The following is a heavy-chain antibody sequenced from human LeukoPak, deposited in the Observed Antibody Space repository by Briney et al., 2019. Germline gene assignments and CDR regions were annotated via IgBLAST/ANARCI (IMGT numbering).Heavy chain of an antibody. CDR1: GFTFSNFG. CDR3: ATRVTADSYDASD. V-gene: IGHV3-30*02. Sequence: PGGSLRLSCVASGFTFSNFGMHWVRQAPGKGLEWVTFVRYDGINIHYSDSVRGRFTVSRDDSKSTLYLQMNSLRPDDTAIYYCATRVTADSYDASDMGPRDNGHRLF. D-gene: IGHD6-13*01. J-gene: IGHJ3*02. CDR2: VRYDGINI.